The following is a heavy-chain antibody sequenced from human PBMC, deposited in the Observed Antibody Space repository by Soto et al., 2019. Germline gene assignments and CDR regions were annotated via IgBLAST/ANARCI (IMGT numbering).Heavy chain of an antibody. J-gene: IGHJ6*03. D-gene: IGHD1-26*01. CDR2: INPNSGGT. V-gene: IGHV1-2*04. Sequence: ASVKVSCKASGYTFTGYYMHWVRQAPGRGLEWMGWINPNSGGTNYAQKFQGWVTMTRDTSISTAYMELSRLRSDDTAVYYCARSGGAPDYYCYYLDVWGKGTTDTVSS. CDR1: GYTFTGYY. CDR3: ARSGGAPDYYCYYLDV.